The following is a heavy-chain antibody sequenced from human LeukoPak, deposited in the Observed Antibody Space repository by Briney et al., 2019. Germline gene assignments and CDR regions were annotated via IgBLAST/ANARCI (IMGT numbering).Heavy chain of an antibody. V-gene: IGHV3-74*01. Sequence: PGRSLRLSCAASGFTFTTYGMHWVRQAPGKGLVWVSRIMSDGRSTYADSVKGRFTIFRDTAKNTLYLQMNSLRAEDTAVYYCARDSQFIGPLYWGQGTLVTVSS. D-gene: IGHD5-24*01. J-gene: IGHJ4*02. CDR1: GFTFTTYG. CDR2: IMSDGRST. CDR3: ARDSQFIGPLY.